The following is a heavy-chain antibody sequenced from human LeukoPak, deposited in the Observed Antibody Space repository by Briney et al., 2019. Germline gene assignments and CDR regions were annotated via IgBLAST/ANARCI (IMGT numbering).Heavy chain of an antibody. CDR2: ISYGGSNK. V-gene: IGHV3-30*03. CDR1: VVTFSSYS. J-gene: IGHJ6*02. D-gene: IGHD2-15*01. Sequence: GGSLRLSCAAAVVTFSSYSMNWVRQAPGKGLEWVAVISYGGSNKYYADSVKGRVTISRDNSKNTLYLQMNSLRIEDTAVYYCARDLAGLVVVPAEGPVGCYGMDVWGQGTTVTVSS. CDR3: ARDLAGLVVVPAEGPVGCYGMDV.